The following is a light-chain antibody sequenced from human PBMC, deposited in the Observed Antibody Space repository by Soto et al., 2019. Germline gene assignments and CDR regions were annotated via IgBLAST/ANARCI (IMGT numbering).Light chain of an antibody. CDR2: GAS. Sequence: EIVMTQSPATLSVSPGERATLSCRASQSVSSNLAWYQQKPGQAPRLLIYGASTRATGIPARFSGSGSGIEFTLTISSLQSEDFAVYYCQQYNTWPRTFGQGTKVEIK. J-gene: IGKJ1*01. V-gene: IGKV3-15*01. CDR3: QQYNTWPRT. CDR1: QSVSSN.